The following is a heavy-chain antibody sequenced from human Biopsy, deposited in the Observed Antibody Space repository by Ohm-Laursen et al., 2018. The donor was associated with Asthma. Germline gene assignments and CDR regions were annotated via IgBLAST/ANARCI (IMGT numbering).Heavy chain of an antibody. CDR2: IYSGGTS. Sequence: SLRLSCAVSGFAVSRDHMFWVRQAPGKGLEWVSVIYSGGTSHTADSVRGRFIISRDYSKNTLYLQMHSLRAEDTAVYYCARGDSSNWSHYYFDYWGQGTLVTVSS. CDR3: ARGDSSNWSHYYFDY. V-gene: IGHV3-53*01. D-gene: IGHD3-22*01. J-gene: IGHJ4*02. CDR1: GFAVSRDH.